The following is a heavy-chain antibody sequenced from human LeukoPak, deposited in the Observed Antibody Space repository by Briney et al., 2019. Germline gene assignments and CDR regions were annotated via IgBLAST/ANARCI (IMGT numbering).Heavy chain of an antibody. J-gene: IGHJ4*02. V-gene: IGHV1-46*01. D-gene: IGHD3-3*01. Sequence: ASVKVSCKASGYTFTSYYMHWVRQAPGQGLEWMGIINPSGGSTSYAQKFQGRVTMTRDTSTSTVYMELRSLRSDDTAVYYCARRGYDFWSGYYKDYWGQGTLVTVSS. CDR1: GYTFTSYY. CDR3: ARRGYDFWSGYYKDY. CDR2: INPSGGST.